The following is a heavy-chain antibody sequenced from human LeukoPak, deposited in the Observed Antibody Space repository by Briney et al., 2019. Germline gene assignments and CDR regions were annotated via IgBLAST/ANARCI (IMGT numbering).Heavy chain of an antibody. CDR3: ATYAGTSSKYFHH. CDR2: ILPGDSDT. V-gene: IGHV5-51*01. Sequence: GESLKISCKCSGYSFTNNWIGWVRQMPGKDLEWMGIILPGDSDTRYSPSFQGQVTISADKSINTAYVQWSSLKASDTAMYYCATYAGTSSKYFHHWGQGTLVTVSS. CDR1: GYSFTNNW. D-gene: IGHD3-10*01. J-gene: IGHJ1*01.